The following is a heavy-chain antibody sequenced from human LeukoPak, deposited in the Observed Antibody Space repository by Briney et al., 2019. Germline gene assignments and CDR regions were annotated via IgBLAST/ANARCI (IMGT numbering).Heavy chain of an antibody. CDR1: GFTFRAYS. CDR2: ISSSSSTI. V-gene: IGHV3-48*04. CDR3: ARERGVGAAADY. Sequence: GGSLRLSCAASGFTFRAYSMNWVRQAPGKGPEWVSHISSSSSTIYYADSVKGRFTISRDNAKNSLYLQMNGLRAEDTAVYYCARERGVGAAADYWGQGTLVTVSS. D-gene: IGHD4/OR15-4a*01. J-gene: IGHJ4*02.